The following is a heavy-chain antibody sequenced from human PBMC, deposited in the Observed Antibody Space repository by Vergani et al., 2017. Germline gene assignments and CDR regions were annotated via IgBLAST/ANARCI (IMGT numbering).Heavy chain of an antibody. CDR2: INPSGGST. D-gene: IGHD2-2*02. J-gene: IGHJ4*02. CDR3: ARNGYCSSTSCYSRWRGQFDY. CDR1: GYTFTSYY. Sequence: QVQLVQSGAEVKKPGASVKVSCKASGYTFTSYYMHWVRQAPGQGLEWMGIINPSGGSTSYAQKFQGRVTMTTDTSTSTAYMELRSLRSDDTAVYYCARNGYCSSTSCYSRWRGQFDYWGQGTLVTVSS. V-gene: IGHV1-46*01.